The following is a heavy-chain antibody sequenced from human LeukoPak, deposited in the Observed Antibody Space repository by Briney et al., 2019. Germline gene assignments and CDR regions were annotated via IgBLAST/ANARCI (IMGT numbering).Heavy chain of an antibody. V-gene: IGHV4-4*07. CDR1: GGSISSYY. CDR3: ARGGPPGYYYDYYMDV. J-gene: IGHJ6*03. Sequence: SETLSLTCTVSGGSISSYYWSWIRQPAGKGLEWIGRIYTIGSTNYNPSLKSRVTMSVDTSKNQFSLKLSSGTAADTAVYFCARGGPPGYYYDYYMDVWGKGTTVTISS. CDR2: IYTIGST.